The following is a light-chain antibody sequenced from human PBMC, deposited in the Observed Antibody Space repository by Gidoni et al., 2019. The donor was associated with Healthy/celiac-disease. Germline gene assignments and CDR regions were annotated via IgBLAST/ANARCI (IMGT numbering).Light chain of an antibody. CDR3: MQALQTPRT. Sequence: DIVMTQSPLSLPVTPGEPASISCRSSQCLLHSNGYNYLDWYLQKPGQSPQLLIYLGSNRASGVADRFSGSGSGTDFTLKISRVEAEDVGVYYCMQALQTPRTFGQGTKLKIK. CDR1: QCLLHSNGYNY. CDR2: LGS. V-gene: IGKV2-28*01. J-gene: IGKJ2*01.